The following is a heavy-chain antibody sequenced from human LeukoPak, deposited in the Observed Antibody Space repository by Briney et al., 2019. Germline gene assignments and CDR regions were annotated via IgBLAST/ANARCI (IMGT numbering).Heavy chain of an antibody. J-gene: IGHJ4*02. D-gene: IGHD6-19*01. Sequence: GGSLRLSCAASGFTFSTYAISWVRQAPGKGLEWVSGSGNGDNTYYADSVKGRLTIYRDNSKSRLSLQMNSLRAEDTAVYYCAKTLSSGWSGKYYFDYWGQGTLVSVSS. V-gene: IGHV3-23*01. CDR1: GFTFSTYA. CDR3: AKTLSSGWSGKYYFDY. CDR2: SGNGDNT.